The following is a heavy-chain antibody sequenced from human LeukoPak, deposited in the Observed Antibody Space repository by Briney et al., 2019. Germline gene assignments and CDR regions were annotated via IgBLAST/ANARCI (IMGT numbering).Heavy chain of an antibody. J-gene: IGHJ4*02. V-gene: IGHV3-48*01. CDR2: ICSSSSTI. Sequence: GGSLRLSCAASGFTFSIYSMNWVRQAPGKGLEWVSYICSSSSTIKYADPVKGRFTISRDNAKNSLYLQMNSLRAEDTAVYYCARGIAAAGTAYWGQGTLVTVSS. D-gene: IGHD6-13*01. CDR1: GFTFSIYS. CDR3: ARGIAAAGTAY.